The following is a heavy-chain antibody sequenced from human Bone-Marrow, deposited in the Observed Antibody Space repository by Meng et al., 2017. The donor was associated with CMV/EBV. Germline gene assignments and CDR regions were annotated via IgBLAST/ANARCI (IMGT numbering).Heavy chain of an antibody. V-gene: IGHV1-2*02. D-gene: IGHD4-17*01. CDR1: GYIFTGYY. CDR3: ARERVLTVTPYYYYYGMDV. J-gene: IGHJ6*02. Sequence: ASVKVSCKASGYIFTGYYLHWVRQAPGQGLEWMGWINPNSGGTNYAQKFQGRVTMTRDTSISTAYMELSRLRSDDTAVYYCARERVLTVTPYYYYYGMDVWGQGTTVTVSS. CDR2: INPNSGGT.